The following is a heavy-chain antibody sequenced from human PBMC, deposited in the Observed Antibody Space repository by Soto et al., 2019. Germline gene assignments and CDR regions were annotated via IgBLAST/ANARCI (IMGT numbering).Heavy chain of an antibody. CDR2: INAANGDT. J-gene: IGHJ5*02. D-gene: IGHD6-13*01. CDR1: GYTFTSYG. Sequence: WASVKVSCKASGYTFTSYGIHWVRQAPGQRLEWMGWINAANGDTKYSPKFQGRVTITRDTSASTAYMELSSLRSEDTAVYYCVRRHVSATGIDWFDPWGQGTLVSVPQ. V-gene: IGHV1-3*01. CDR3: VRRHVSATGIDWFDP.